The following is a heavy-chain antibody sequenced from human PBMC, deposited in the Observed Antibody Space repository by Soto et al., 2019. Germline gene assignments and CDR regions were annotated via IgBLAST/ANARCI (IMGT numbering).Heavy chain of an antibody. Sequence: QLQLQESGPGLVKPSETLSLTCTVSDDSISSNSYYWGWVRQPPGKGLEWIGSIHYTGTPYYNPSLKSRVTVSGDTSKKQFSLILSSLTAADTAVYYCATTFYAGLFFDYWGQGTLVTVSS. CDR3: ATTFYAGLFFDY. CDR2: IHYTGTP. J-gene: IGHJ4*02. V-gene: IGHV4-39*01. CDR1: DDSISSNSYY. D-gene: IGHD1-1*01.